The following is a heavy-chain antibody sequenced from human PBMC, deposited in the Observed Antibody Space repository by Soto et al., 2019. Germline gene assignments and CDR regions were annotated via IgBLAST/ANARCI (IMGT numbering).Heavy chain of an antibody. CDR1: GFPFSAYN. CDR3: SRSPEVGVRGAY. J-gene: IGHJ4*02. V-gene: IGHV3-21*01. Sequence: GGSLRLSCTGSGFPFSAYNINWVRQAPGKGLEWVSSITVGSSHIYQPNSMKGRFTISRDDAKNSVYLQIDSLRDEDTTLYYCSRSPEVGVRGAYWGQGTLVTVSS. D-gene: IGHD3-16*01. CDR2: ITVGSSHI.